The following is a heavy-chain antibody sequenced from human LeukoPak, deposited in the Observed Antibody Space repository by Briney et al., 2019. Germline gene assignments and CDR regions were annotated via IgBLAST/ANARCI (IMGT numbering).Heavy chain of an antibody. CDR1: GYTFTSYG. D-gene: IGHD4-17*01. Sequence: ASVKVSCKASGYTFTSYGISWVRQAPGQGLEWMGWISAYNGNTNYAQKLQGRVTMTTDTSTSTAYMELRSLRSDGTAVYYCARNMRANYGDYGVDSWGQGTLVTVSS. CDR3: ARNMRANYGDYGVDS. V-gene: IGHV1-18*04. CDR2: ISAYNGNT. J-gene: IGHJ4*02.